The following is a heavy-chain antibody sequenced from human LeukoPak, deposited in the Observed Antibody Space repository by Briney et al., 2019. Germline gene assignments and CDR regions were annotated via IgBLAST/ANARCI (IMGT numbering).Heavy chain of an antibody. D-gene: IGHD6-19*01. J-gene: IGHJ4*02. Sequence: PGESLKISCEASGYNFSTYWIAWVRQMPGKGLEWMGIIYTGDSDTTYSPSFQGQVTISADKSISTSYLHWSSLKASDTAMYYCAKSAPGIAVIGFDYWGQGTPVSVSS. V-gene: IGHV5-51*03. CDR3: AKSAPGIAVIGFDY. CDR2: IYTGDSDT. CDR1: GYNFSTYW.